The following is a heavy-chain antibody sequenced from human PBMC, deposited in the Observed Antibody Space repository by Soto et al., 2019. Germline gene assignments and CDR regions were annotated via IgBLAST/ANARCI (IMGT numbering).Heavy chain of an antibody. CDR2: ISSSSSYI. Sequence: EVQLVESGGGLVKPGGSLRLSCAASGFTFSSYSMNWVRQAPGKGLEWVSSISSSSSYIYYADSVKGRFTISRDNAKNSLYLQMNSLRAEDTAVYYCARGVIRYNWNDEGAFDIWGQGTMVTVSS. D-gene: IGHD1-20*01. J-gene: IGHJ3*02. CDR1: GFTFSSYS. CDR3: ARGVIRYNWNDEGAFDI. V-gene: IGHV3-21*01.